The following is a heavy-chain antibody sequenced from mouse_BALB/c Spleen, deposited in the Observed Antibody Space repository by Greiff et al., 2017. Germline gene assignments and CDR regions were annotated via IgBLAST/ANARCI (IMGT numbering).Heavy chain of an antibody. CDR3: ASPTFAY. CDR2: ISSGGSYT. Sequence: EVNVVESGGGLVKPGGSLKLSCAASGFTFSSYAMSWVRQTPEKRLEWVATISSGGSYTYYPDSVKGRFTISRDNAKNTLYLQMSSLRSEDTAMYYCASPTFAYWGQGTLVTVSA. V-gene: IGHV5-9-3*01. J-gene: IGHJ3*01. CDR1: GFTFSSYA.